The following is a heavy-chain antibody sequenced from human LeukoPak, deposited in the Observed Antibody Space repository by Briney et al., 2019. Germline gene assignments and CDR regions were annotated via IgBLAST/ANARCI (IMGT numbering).Heavy chain of an antibody. CDR3: ARENIHCSGGSCYSNDAFDS. J-gene: IGHJ3*02. D-gene: IGHD2-15*01. V-gene: IGHV1-69*05. CDR2: IIPTFGTA. CDR1: GYTFSSYS. Sequence: SVKVSCKASGYTFSSYSIRWVRQAPGQGLEWMGRIIPTFGTANYAQKFQGRVTITTDESTSTAYMELSSLRSEDTAVYYCARENIHCSGGSCYSNDAFDSWGQGTMVTVSS.